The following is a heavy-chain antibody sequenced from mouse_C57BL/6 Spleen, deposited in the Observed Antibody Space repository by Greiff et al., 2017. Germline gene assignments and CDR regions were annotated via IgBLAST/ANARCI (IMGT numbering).Heavy chain of an antibody. CDR2: ISSGGDYI. J-gene: IGHJ1*03. D-gene: IGHD1-1*01. V-gene: IGHV5-9-1*02. Sequence: EVQRVESGEGLVKPGGSLTLSCAASGFPFSSYAMSWVRQTPEKRLEWVAYISSGGDYIYYADTVKGRFTISRDNARNTLYLQMSSLKSEDTAMYYWTREGGVTTVVPHWYFDVWGTGTTVTVAS. CDR1: GFPFSSYA. CDR3: TREGGVTTVVPHWYFDV.